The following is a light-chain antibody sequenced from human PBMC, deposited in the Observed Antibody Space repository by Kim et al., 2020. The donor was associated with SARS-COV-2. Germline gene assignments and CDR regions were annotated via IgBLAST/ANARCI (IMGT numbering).Light chain of an antibody. CDR1: QSVTTY. V-gene: IGKV3-11*01. J-gene: IGKJ1*01. CDR2: DAS. Sequence: VSQGERATLSCRASQSVTTYLGWYQHIPGQPPKLLIYDASNRATGIPARFRDSGSGTDFTLTITSLEPEDFALYFCQQRSDWPPTFGQGTKVDIK. CDR3: QQRSDWPPT.